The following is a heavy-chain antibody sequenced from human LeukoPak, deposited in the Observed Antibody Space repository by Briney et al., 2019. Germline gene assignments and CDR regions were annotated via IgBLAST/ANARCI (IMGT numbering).Heavy chain of an antibody. D-gene: IGHD3-10*01. CDR1: GGSISSGDYF. Sequence: SETLSLTCTVSGGSISSGDYFWSWIRQPPEQGLEWIGYIYYSGSTYYNPSLKSRVTISVDTSKNQFSLKLSSVTAADTAVYYCARGLGDYWGQGTLVTVSS. J-gene: IGHJ4*02. CDR2: IYYSGST. V-gene: IGHV4-30-4*01. CDR3: ARGLGDY.